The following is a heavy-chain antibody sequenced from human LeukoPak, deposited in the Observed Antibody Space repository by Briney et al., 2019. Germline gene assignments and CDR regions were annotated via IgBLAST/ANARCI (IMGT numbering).Heavy chain of an antibody. V-gene: IGHV4-38-2*01. Sequence: SETLSLTCGVSGYSISRGYYWAWIWQPPGKGLEWIGTIYHTGSTYYTPSLGSRVTISVDTSKNEFSLNLNSVTAADTAVYYCARAGWIITSGIAYWGQGALVTVSS. J-gene: IGHJ4*02. D-gene: IGHD3-10*01. CDR1: GYSISRGYY. CDR3: ARAGWIITSGIAY. CDR2: IYHTGST.